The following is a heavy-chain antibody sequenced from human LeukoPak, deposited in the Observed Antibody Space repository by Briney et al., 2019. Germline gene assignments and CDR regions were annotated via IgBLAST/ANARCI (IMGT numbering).Heavy chain of an antibody. CDR1: GFTFSSYS. Sequence: GGSLRLSCAASGFTFSSYSMNWVRQAPGKGLEWVSSISSSSSYIYYADSVKGRFTISRDNAKNSLYLQMNSLRAEDTAVYYCARDSPEYSSSSWFFTRVKSYYYYYYMDVWGKGTTVTVSS. V-gene: IGHV3-21*01. D-gene: IGHD6-6*01. CDR3: ARDSPEYSSSSWFFTRVKSYYYYYYMDV. CDR2: ISSSSSYI. J-gene: IGHJ6*03.